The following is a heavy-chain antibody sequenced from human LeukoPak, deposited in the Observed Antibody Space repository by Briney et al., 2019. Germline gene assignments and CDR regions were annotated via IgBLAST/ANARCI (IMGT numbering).Heavy chain of an antibody. CDR2: IYHSGST. J-gene: IGHJ4*02. D-gene: IGHD3-22*01. CDR3: ARDLIGSSGYYLPN. V-gene: IGHV4-4*02. CDR1: GGSISSSNW. Sequence: SETLSLTCAVSGGSISSSNWWSWVRQSPGKGLEWIGEIYHSGSTNYNPSLKSRVTISVDKSKNQFSLKLSSVTAADTAVYYCARDLIGSSGYYLPNWGQGTLVTVSS.